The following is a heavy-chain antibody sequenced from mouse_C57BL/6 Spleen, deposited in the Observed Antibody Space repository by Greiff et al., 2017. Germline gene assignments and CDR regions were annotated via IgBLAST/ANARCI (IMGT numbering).Heavy chain of an antibody. J-gene: IGHJ1*03. CDR3: ASHLYYGSKGYWYFDV. V-gene: IGHV1-61*01. CDR2: IYPSDSET. D-gene: IGHD1-1*01. CDR1: GYTFTSYW. Sequence: VQLQQPGAELVRPGSSVKLSCKASGYTFTSYWMDWVKQRPGQGLEWIGNIYPSDSETHYNQKFKDKATLTVDKSSSTAYMQLSSLTSEDSAVYYCASHLYYGSKGYWYFDVWGTGTTVTVSS.